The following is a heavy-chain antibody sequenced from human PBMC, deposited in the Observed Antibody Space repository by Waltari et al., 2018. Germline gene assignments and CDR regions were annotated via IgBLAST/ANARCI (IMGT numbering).Heavy chain of an antibody. D-gene: IGHD3-3*01. CDR1: GGTFSSYT. CDR2: IIPILGIA. J-gene: IGHJ4*02. CDR3: ARADYDFWSGYSSDFDY. Sequence: QVQLVQSGAEVKKPGYSVKVSCKASGGTFSSYTIRWVRQAPGQGLEWMGRIIPILGIANYAQKFQGRVTITADKSTSTAYMELSSLRSEDTAVYYCARADYDFWSGYSSDFDYWGQGTLVTVSS. V-gene: IGHV1-69*09.